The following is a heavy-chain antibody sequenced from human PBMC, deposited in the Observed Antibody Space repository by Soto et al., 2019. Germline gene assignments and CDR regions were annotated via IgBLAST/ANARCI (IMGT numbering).Heavy chain of an antibody. CDR2: IIPIFGTA. D-gene: IGHD5-18*01. CDR3: ARDRGNYSYGPGDY. Sequence: SVKVSCKASGGTFSSYAISWVRQAPGQGLEWMGGIIPIFGTANYAQKFQGRVTITADESTSTAYMELSSLRSEDTAVYYCARDRGNYSYGPGDYWGQGTLVTVSS. CDR1: GGTFSSYA. J-gene: IGHJ4*02. V-gene: IGHV1-69*13.